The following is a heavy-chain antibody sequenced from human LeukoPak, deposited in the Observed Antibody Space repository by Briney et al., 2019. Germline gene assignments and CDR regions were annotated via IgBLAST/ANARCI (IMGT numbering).Heavy chain of an antibody. CDR1: GYTFTGYY. D-gene: IGHD2-2*01. CDR2: INPNSGGT. V-gene: IGHV1-2*02. J-gene: IGHJ5*02. CDR3: ARDLGYCSSTSCYTMFDP. Sequence: ASVKVSCKASGYTFTGYYMHWVRQAPGQGLEWMGWINPNSGGTNYAQKFQGRVTMTRDTSISTAYMELSRLRSDDTAVYYCARDLGYCSSTSCYTMFDPWGQGTLVTVSS.